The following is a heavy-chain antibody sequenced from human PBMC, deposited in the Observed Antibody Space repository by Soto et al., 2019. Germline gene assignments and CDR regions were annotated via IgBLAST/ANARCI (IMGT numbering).Heavy chain of an antibody. CDR3: ARVGRTGWFRRAFDI. V-gene: IGHV1-69*13. D-gene: IGHD6-19*01. Sequence: SVKVSCKASGGTFSSYAISWVRQAPGQGLEWMGGIIPIFGTANYAQKFQGRVTITADESTSTAYMELSSLRSEDTAVYYCARVGRTGWFRRAFDIWGQGTMVTVSS. CDR1: GGTFSSYA. J-gene: IGHJ3*02. CDR2: IIPIFGTA.